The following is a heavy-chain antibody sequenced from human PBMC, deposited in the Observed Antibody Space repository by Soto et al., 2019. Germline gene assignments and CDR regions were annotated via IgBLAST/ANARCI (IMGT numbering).Heavy chain of an antibody. CDR1: GGSISSSSYY. Sequence: SETLSLTCTVSGGSISSSSYYWGWIRQPPGKGLEWIGSIYYSGSTYYNPSLKSRVTISVDTSKNQFSLKLSSVTAADTAVYYCAREVCAFGGVIESLPDYWGQGTLVTVSS. CDR2: IYYSGST. CDR3: AREVCAFGGVIESLPDY. V-gene: IGHV4-39*02. D-gene: IGHD3-16*02. J-gene: IGHJ4*02.